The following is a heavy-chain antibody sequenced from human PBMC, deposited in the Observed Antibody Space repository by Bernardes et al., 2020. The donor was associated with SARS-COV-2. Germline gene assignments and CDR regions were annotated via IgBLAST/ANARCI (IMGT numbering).Heavy chain of an antibody. CDR3: AKGVGATRYWYFDL. CDR1: GFTFSSYA. V-gene: IGHV3-23*01. CDR2: ISSGGGNT. D-gene: IGHD1-26*01. Sequence: GGSLRLSCAASGFTFSSYAMSWVRQAPGKGLEWVSSISSGGGNTYYADSVKGRFTVSRDNSKNTLYLQMNSLRAEDMAVYYCAKGVGATRYWYFDLWGRGTLVTVSS. J-gene: IGHJ2*01.